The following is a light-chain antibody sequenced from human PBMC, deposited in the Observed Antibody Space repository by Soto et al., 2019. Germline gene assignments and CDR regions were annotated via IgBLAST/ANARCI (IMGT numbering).Light chain of an antibody. CDR1: QDIRND. CDR2: AAS. J-gene: IGKJ1*01. CDR3: LQDYDYPWT. V-gene: IGKV1-6*01. Sequence: AIQMTQSPSSLSASVGDRVTITCRASQDIRNDLGWYQQTPGKAPKLLISAASRLQSGVPSRFSGSVSGTDFTLTISSLQSEDFATYYCLQDYDYPWTFGQGTKVEIK.